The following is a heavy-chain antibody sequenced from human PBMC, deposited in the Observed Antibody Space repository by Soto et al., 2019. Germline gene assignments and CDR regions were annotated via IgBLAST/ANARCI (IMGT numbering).Heavy chain of an antibody. D-gene: IGHD3-3*01. V-gene: IGHV4-34*01. CDR3: ARNHLAWLLSYYYYYSMDV. CDR2: INHSGST. J-gene: IGHJ6*03. Sequence: QVQLQQWGAGLLKPSETLSLTCAVYGGSFSGYYWSWIRQPPGKGLEGIGEINHSGSTNYNPSLKSRVTTTVDTYKHQFSLKLSSVTAADTAVYYCARNHLAWLLSYYYYYSMDVWGKGTTVTVSS. CDR1: GGSFSGYY.